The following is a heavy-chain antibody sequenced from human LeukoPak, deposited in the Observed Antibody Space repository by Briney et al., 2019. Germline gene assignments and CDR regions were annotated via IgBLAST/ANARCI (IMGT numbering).Heavy chain of an antibody. CDR2: IHISGTT. CDR1: GYPISSGYY. D-gene: IGHD3-9*01. CDR3: ARDERGTGYIHY. Sequence: SETLSLTCAVSGYPISSGYYWSWIRQPAGKGLEWIGRIHISGTTNYNPSLKSRVTMSLDTSKNQLSLRLSSVTAADTAVYYCARDERGTGYIHYWGQGTLFTVSS. J-gene: IGHJ4*02. V-gene: IGHV4-4*07.